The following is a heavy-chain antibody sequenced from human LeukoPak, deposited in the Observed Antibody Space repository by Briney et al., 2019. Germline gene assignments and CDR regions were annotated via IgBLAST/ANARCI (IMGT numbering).Heavy chain of an antibody. J-gene: IGHJ2*01. V-gene: IGHV4-4*07. D-gene: IGHD1-26*01. CDR2: IYTSGST. Sequence: PSETLSLTCTVSGGSISSYYWSWIRQPAGKGLEWIGRIYTSGSTNYNPSLKSRVTMSVDTSKSQFSLKLSSVTAADTAVYYCARVRVSAGATDYWYFDLWGRGTLVTVSS. CDR1: GGSISSYY. CDR3: ARVRVSAGATDYWYFDL.